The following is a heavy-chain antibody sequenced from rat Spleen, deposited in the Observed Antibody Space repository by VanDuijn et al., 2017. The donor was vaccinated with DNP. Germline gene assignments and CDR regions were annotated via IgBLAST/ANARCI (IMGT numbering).Heavy chain of an antibody. CDR1: GLTFSNYA. V-gene: IGHV5S23*01. CDR2: ISSSGSRT. J-gene: IGHJ1*01. D-gene: IGHD1-4*01. CDR3: ARRIPGYNSWFFDF. Sequence: EVQLVESGGGLVQPGRSLKLSCAASGLTFSNYAMAWVRQAPTKGLEWVASISSSGSRTYYPDSAKGRFTISRDNEKGSLYLEMNSLGSEDTATYYCARRIPGYNSWFFDFWGPGTMVAVSS.